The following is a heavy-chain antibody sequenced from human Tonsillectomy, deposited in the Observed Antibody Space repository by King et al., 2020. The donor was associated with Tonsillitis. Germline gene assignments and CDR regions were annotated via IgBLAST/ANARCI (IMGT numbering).Heavy chain of an antibody. D-gene: IGHD4-17*01. Sequence: QLVQSGGGLVQPGGSLRLSCAASGFTVSSNYMSWVRQAPGKGLEWVSVIYSGGSTYYADSVKGRFTISRDNSKNTLYLQMNSLRAEDTAVYYCARGPDYGDLPPLFDSWGQGTLVTVSS. J-gene: IGHJ4*02. CDR3: ARGPDYGDLPPLFDS. CDR2: IYSGGST. CDR1: GFTVSSNY. V-gene: IGHV3-66*01.